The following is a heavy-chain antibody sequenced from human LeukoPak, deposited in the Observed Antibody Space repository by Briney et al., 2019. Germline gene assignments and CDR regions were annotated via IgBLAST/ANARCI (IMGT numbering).Heavy chain of an antibody. D-gene: IGHD2-15*01. CDR2: VTSGSGVNT. Sequence: TGGSLRLSCAASGFTFSSYAMTWVRQAPGKGLEWVSTVTSGSGVNTYYADSVKGRFTLSRDNSRNTLYLQMNSLRAEDTAVYHCGRDCTGGTCHSGYWGQGTLVTVSS. J-gene: IGHJ4*02. V-gene: IGHV3-23*01. CDR1: GFTFSSYA. CDR3: GRDCTGGTCHSGY.